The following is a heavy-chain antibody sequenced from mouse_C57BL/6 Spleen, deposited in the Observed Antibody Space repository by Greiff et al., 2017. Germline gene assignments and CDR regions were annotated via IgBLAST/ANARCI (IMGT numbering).Heavy chain of an antibody. CDR2: INPNYGTT. CDR1: GYSFTDYN. J-gene: IGHJ3*01. V-gene: IGHV1-39*01. Sequence: EVQLQQSGPELVKPGASVKISCKASGYSFTDYNMNWVKQSNGKSLEWIGLINPNYGTTSYNQKFKGKATLTVDQSSSTAYMQLNSLTSEDSAGDYCASPDSSGYVAYWGQGTLVTVSA. D-gene: IGHD3-2*02. CDR3: ASPDSSGYVAY.